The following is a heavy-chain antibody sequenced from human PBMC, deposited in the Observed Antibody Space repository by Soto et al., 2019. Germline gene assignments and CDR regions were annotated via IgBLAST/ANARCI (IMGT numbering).Heavy chain of an antibody. J-gene: IGHJ4*02. V-gene: IGHV3-23*01. CDR1: GFTFSSYA. CDR3: ARDIEGYNRPVDY. D-gene: IGHD1-26*01. Sequence: EVQLLESGGGLVQPGGSLRLSCAASGFTFSSYAMSWVRQAPGKGLEWVSAIGGSGGSTYYADSVKGRFTISRDNSKNTLYLQMNSLRAEDTAVYYCARDIEGYNRPVDYWGQGTLVTVSS. CDR2: IGGSGGST.